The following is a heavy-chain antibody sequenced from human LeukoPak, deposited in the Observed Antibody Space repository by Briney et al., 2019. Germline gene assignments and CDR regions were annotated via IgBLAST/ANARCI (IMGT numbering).Heavy chain of an antibody. Sequence: ASVKVCCTASGYTFTGYYIHWVRQAPGQGLEWMGWIHPNSGGTKYAQRFQGRVTVTRDTSISTVYMELSRLRSDDTAVYYCARWGKYYYDSRGYNYWGQGTLVSVSS. J-gene: IGHJ4*02. CDR2: IHPNSGGT. V-gene: IGHV1-2*02. CDR3: ARWGKYYYDSRGYNY. CDR1: GYTFTGYY. D-gene: IGHD3-22*01.